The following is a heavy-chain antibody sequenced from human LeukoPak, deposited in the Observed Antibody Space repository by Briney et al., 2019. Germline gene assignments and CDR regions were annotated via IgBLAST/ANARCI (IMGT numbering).Heavy chain of an antibody. V-gene: IGHV3-21*04. CDR3: ARESGDLNYYGSGSNWFDP. CDR1: VFTFSSYE. CDR2: ISSSSSYI. Sequence: PVGSLRLSCAASVFTFSSYEMNWVRQARAKGREWGGSISSSSSYIYYADSVKGRFTISRDNSKNTLYLQMNSLRAEDTAVYYCARESGDLNYYGSGSNWFDPWGQGTLVTVSS. D-gene: IGHD3-10*01. J-gene: IGHJ5*02.